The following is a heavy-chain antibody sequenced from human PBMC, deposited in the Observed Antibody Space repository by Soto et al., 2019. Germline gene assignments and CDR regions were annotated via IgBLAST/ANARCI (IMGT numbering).Heavy chain of an antibody. CDR3: ARGGCSGGSCYSPAFDI. D-gene: IGHD2-15*01. CDR1: GFTFSSYW. J-gene: IGHJ3*02. Sequence: EVQLVESGGGLVQPGGSLRLSCAASGFTFSSYWMHWVRQAPGKGLVWVSRIKSDGSSTNYADSVKGRFTISRDNAKNPRYLQMNSLRAEDTAVYYCARGGCSGGSCYSPAFDIWGQGTMVTVSS. V-gene: IGHV3-74*01. CDR2: IKSDGSST.